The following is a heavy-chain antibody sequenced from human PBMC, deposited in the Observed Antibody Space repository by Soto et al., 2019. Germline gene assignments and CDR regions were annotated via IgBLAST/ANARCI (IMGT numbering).Heavy chain of an antibody. CDR3: ARDTGYDHDAFDI. D-gene: IGHD5-12*01. CDR1: GYSFITSYH. CDR2: INPTGSMT. Sequence: QVQLVQSGAEVKKPGASVKVSCKASGYSFITSYHMHWVRQAPGQGLEWMGIINPTGSMTRYSQKFQDRLTMTRDTSTATDYMELSNLTSEDTAVYFCARDTGYDHDAFDIWGQGTRVTVSS. J-gene: IGHJ3*02. V-gene: IGHV1-46*01.